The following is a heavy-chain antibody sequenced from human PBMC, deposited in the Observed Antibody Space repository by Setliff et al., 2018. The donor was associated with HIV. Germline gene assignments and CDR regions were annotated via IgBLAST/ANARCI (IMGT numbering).Heavy chain of an antibody. CDR3: ARARRSSMVRGTYFDY. J-gene: IGHJ4*02. D-gene: IGHD3-10*01. V-gene: IGHV1-69*13. Sequence: SVKVSCKASGGTFSSYAISWVRQAPGQGLEWMGGIIPIFGTANYAQKFQGRVTITADESTSTAYMELSSLRFEDTAVYYCARARRSSMVRGTYFDYWGQGTLVTVSS. CDR2: IIPIFGTA. CDR1: GGTFSSYA.